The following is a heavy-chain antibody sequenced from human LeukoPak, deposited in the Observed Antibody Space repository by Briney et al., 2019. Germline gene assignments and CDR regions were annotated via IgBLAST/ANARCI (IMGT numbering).Heavy chain of an antibody. V-gene: IGHV3-21*01. CDR2: ISSSSSYI. D-gene: IGHD3-10*01. CDR3: ARDISQIGYYYGYVVDY. CDR1: GFTVSSNY. Sequence: GGSLRLSCAASGFTVSSNYMNWVRQAPGKGLEWVSSISSSSSYIYYADSVKGRFTTSRDNAKNSLYLQMNSLRAEDTAVYYCARDISQIGYYYGYVVDYWGQGTLVTVSS. J-gene: IGHJ4*02.